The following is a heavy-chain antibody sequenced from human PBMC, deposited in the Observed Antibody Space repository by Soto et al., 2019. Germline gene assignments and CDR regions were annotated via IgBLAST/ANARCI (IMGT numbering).Heavy chain of an antibody. V-gene: IGHV3-21*01. CDR1: GFTFSSYS. CDR2: ISSSSSYI. J-gene: IGHJ6*03. Sequence: GGSLILSCAASGFTFSSYSMNWVRQAPGKGLEWVSSISSSSSYIYYADSVKGRFTISRDNAKNSLYLQMNSLRAEDTAVYYCARARQSYYYYMDVWGKGTTVTVSS. CDR3: ARARQSYYYYMDV.